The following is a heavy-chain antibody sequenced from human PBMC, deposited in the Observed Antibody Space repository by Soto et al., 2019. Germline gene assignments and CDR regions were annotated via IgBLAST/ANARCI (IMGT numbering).Heavy chain of an antibody. D-gene: IGHD6-13*01. CDR2: FDPEDGET. J-gene: IGHJ4*02. Sequence: ALRALSRPRVRQDLGKGLVWMGGFDPEDGETIYAQKFQGRVTMTEDTSTDTAYMELSSLRSEDTAVYYCATEINRSSWAAGPGWGQGTPVTVSS. CDR1: ALRALS. V-gene: IGHV1-24*01. CDR3: ATEINRSSWAAGPG.